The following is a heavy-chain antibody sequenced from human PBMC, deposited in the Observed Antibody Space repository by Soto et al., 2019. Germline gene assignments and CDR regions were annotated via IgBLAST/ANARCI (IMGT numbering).Heavy chain of an antibody. CDR2: IKQDGSEK. V-gene: IGHV3-7*01. J-gene: IGHJ4*02. CDR1: GFTFSSYW. Sequence: EVQLVESGGGLVQPGGSLRLSCAASGFTFSSYWMSWVRQAPGKGLEWVANIKQDGSEKYYVDSVKGRFTISRDNAKNSLYLQMNSLRAEDTAVYYCARGGRLLFFSYDYFDYWGQGTLVTVSS. CDR3: ARGGRLLFFSYDYFDY. D-gene: IGHD5-12*01.